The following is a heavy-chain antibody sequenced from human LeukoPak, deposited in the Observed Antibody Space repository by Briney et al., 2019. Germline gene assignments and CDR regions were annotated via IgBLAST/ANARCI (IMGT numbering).Heavy chain of an antibody. J-gene: IGHJ5*02. D-gene: IGHD5-24*01. Sequence: GGSLRLSCAASGFTFSSYSMNWVRQAPGKGLEWVSYISSSSSTIYYADSVRGRFTISRDNEKNSLYLQMKSLRHEAKSVYSWAIPNYHWGQGTLVTVSS. CDR3: AIPNYH. CDR2: ISSSSSTI. CDR1: GFTFSSYS. V-gene: IGHV3-48*02.